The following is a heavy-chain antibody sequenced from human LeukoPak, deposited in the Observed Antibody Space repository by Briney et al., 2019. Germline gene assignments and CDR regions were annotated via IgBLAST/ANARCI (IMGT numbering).Heavy chain of an antibody. CDR3: ATFGLVAALDL. CDR2: INPAGSET. Sequence: GGSLRLSCAASGFSFNAYWMAWVRQAPGTGLEWVANINPAGSETFHVDPVKGRFSISRDHAKNLVYLQMDSLRAEDTAVYYCATFGLVAALDLWGQGTLVTISS. D-gene: IGHD5-12*01. J-gene: IGHJ4*02. CDR1: GFSFNAYW. V-gene: IGHV3-7*01.